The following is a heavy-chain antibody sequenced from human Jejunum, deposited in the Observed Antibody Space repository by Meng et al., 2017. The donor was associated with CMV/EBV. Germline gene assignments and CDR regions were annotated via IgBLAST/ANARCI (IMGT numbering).Heavy chain of an antibody. CDR3: AREYPSTFYFDY. D-gene: IGHD1-1*01. CDR1: GYNVTTSP. J-gene: IGHJ4*02. V-gene: IGHV1-46*01. Sequence: SCKASGYNVTTSPVHWGRQAPGQGLEYMGIIFSNGNTKHTQKFQGRLTLNRDTTTATVYMELSGLTSDDTAVYFCAREYPSTFYFDYWGQGTLVTVSS. CDR2: IFSNGNT.